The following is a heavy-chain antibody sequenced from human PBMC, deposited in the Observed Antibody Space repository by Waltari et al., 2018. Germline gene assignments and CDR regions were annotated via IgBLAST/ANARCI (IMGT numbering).Heavy chain of an antibody. J-gene: IGHJ5*02. CDR3: ARQTSKYSWGWFDP. CDR2: IYWDDDK. Sequence: QITLKESGPTLVKPTPTLTLTCTFSGCSLSTSGVGVGWTRQPPGKALVWLALIYWDDDKRYSPSLKRRLTITKDTSKNQVVLTMTNMDPVDTATYYCARQTSKYSWGWFDPWGQGTLVTVSS. V-gene: IGHV2-5*02. D-gene: IGHD5-18*01. CDR1: GCSLSTSGVG.